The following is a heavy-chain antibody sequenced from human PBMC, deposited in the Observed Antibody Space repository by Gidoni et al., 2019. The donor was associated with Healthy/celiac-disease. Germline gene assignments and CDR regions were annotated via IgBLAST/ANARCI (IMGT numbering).Heavy chain of an antibody. Sequence: EVQLVESGGGLGQPGGSLRLPRPAPGFTFSSYARHWVRQAPWKGLEYVSAISSNGGRTYYADSVKGRFTISRDNSKNTLYLQMSSLRAEDTAGYCCVKEQDTASYYYYYGMDVWGQGTTVTFSS. CDR3: VKEQDTASYYYYYGMDV. CDR2: ISSNGGRT. CDR1: GFTFSSYA. D-gene: IGHD5-18*01. J-gene: IGHJ6*02. V-gene: IGHV3-64D*09.